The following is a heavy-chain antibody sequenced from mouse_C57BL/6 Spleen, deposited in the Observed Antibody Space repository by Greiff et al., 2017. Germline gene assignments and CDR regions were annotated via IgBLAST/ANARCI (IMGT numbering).Heavy chain of an antibody. J-gene: IGHJ4*01. D-gene: IGHD2-4*01. CDR1: GYAFTNYL. CDR2: INPGSGGT. Sequence: QVQLQQSGAELVRPGTSVKVSCKASGYAFTNYLIEWVKQRPGQGLEWIGVINPGSGGTNYNEKFKGKATLTADKSSSTAYLQLSSLTSEDSAVYFCASPSYYDYAHYYAMDYWGQGTSVTVSS. V-gene: IGHV1-54*01. CDR3: ASPSYYDYAHYYAMDY.